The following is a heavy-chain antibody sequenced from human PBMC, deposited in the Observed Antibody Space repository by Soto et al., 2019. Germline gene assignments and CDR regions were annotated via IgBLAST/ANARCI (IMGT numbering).Heavy chain of an antibody. CDR3: AKADTGEAATTGPLDL. D-gene: IGHD5-12*01. CDR2: IIHVLGTT. J-gene: IGHJ4*02. CDR1: EDIFGSSG. Sequence: QAQVVQSGPEVAKPGSSVKVSCKASEDIFGSSGFSWVRQAPGLGLEWMGAIIHVLGTTEYEEKLRGRVTITADDDKRTVYMELYSLTSDDTAVYYCAKADTGEAATTGPLDLWGQGTLVTVSS. V-gene: IGHV1-69*01.